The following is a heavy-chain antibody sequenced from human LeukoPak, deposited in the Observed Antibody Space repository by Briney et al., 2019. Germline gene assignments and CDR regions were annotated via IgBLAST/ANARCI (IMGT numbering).Heavy chain of an antibody. J-gene: IGHJ4*02. CDR2: INPSGGST. CDR1: GYTFTSYY. CDR3: AREEFAYYSFDY. D-gene: IGHD2-21*01. Sequence: ASVKVSCKASGYTFTSYYMHWVRQAPGQGLEWMGIINPSGGSTCYAQKFQGRVTMTRDTSTRTVYMELSSLRSEDTAVYYCAREEFAYYSFDYWGQGTLVTVSS. V-gene: IGHV1-46*01.